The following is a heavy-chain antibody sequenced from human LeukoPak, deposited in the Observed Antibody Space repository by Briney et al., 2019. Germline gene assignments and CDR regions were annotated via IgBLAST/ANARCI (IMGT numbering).Heavy chain of an antibody. J-gene: IGHJ2*01. CDR2: SDPEDGEI. CDR1: GDTLNELS. CDR3: ATTYYETSGYYYKIAGWYFDL. V-gene: IGHV1-24*01. Sequence: ASVKVSCKVSGDTLNELSMHWVRQAPGKGLEWMGGSDPEDGEITYAQKFQGRVTMTEDTSTDTAYMELSSLNSEDTAVYYCATTYYETSGYYYKIAGWYFDLWGRGTLVTVPS. D-gene: IGHD3-22*01.